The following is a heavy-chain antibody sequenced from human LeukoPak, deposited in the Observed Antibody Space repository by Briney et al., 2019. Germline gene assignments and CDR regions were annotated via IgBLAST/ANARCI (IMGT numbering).Heavy chain of an antibody. CDR3: AKLLEGGAAASFDY. D-gene: IGHD6-13*01. CDR1: GFTFSSYA. V-gene: IGHV3-23*01. Sequence: TGGSLRLSCAASGFTFSSYAMSWVRQAPGKGLEWVSAISGSGGSTYYADSVKGRFTISRDNSKNTLYLRMNSLRAEDTAVYYCAKLLEGGAAASFDYWGQGTLVTVSS. J-gene: IGHJ4*02. CDR2: ISGSGGST.